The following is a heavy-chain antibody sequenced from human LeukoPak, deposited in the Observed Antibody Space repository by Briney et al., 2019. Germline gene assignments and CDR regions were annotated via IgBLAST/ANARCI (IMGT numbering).Heavy chain of an antibody. Sequence: ASVKVSCKASGYTFTGYYMHWVRQAPGQGLEWMGWINPNSGGTNSAQKFQGRVTMTRDKSISTAYLQWSSLKASDTAMYYCARSTATTRGWFDPWGQGTLVTVSS. CDR1: GYTFTGYY. D-gene: IGHD4-17*01. CDR2: INPNSGGT. V-gene: IGHV1-2*02. CDR3: ARSTATTRGWFDP. J-gene: IGHJ5*02.